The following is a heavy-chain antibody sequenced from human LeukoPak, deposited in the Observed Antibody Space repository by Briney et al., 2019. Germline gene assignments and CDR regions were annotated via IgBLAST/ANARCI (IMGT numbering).Heavy chain of an antibody. CDR3: ARDSYDSSGNYLDS. CDR2: ISAYNGDT. CDR1: GYIFTNYG. V-gene: IGHV1-18*01. J-gene: IGHJ4*02. Sequence: ASVKVSCKASGYIFTNYGISWVRQAPGQGLEWMGWISAYNGDTNYAQKLQGRVTVTTDTSTTTAYMELRSLRSDDTAVYYCARDSYDSSGNYLDSWGQGTRVTVSS. D-gene: IGHD3-22*01.